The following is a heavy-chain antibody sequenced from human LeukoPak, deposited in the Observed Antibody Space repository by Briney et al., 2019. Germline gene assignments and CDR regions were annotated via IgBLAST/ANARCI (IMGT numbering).Heavy chain of an antibody. J-gene: IGHJ4*02. CDR3: ARDYRGYSGYARAGFDQ. CDR2: INHSGST. CDR1: GGSFSGYY. V-gene: IGHV4-34*01. Sequence: PSETLSLTCAVYGGSFSGYYWSWIRQPPGKGLEWIGEINHSGSTNYNPSLKSRVTISVDKSKNQFSLKLSSVTAADMAVYYCARDYRGYSGYARAGFDQWGQGTLVTVSS. D-gene: IGHD5-12*01.